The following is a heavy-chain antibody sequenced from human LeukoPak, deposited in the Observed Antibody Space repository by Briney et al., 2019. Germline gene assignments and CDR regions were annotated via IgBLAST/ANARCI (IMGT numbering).Heavy chain of an antibody. V-gene: IGHV1-69*05. CDR1: GGTFSSYA. CDR3: ALLEPRAGTSSFGLDY. Sequence: GASVKVSCKASGGTFSSYAISWVRQAPGQGLEWMGGIIPIFGTANYAQKFQGRVTITTDESTSTAYMELSSLRSEDTAVYYCALLEPRAGTSSFGLDYWGQGTLVTVSS. D-gene: IGHD6-13*01. J-gene: IGHJ4*02. CDR2: IIPIFGTA.